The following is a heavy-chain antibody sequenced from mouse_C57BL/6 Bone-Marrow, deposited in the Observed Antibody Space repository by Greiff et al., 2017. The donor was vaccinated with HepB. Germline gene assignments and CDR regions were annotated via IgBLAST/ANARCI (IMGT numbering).Heavy chain of an antibody. D-gene: IGHD1-1*01. V-gene: IGHV14-4*01. CDR1: GFNIKDDY. CDR3: TTPASYDYAMDY. Sequence: VQLQQSGAELVRPGASVKLSCTASGFNIKDDYMHWVKQRPEQGLEWIGWIDPENGDTEYASKFQGKATITADTSSNTAYLQLSSLTSEDTAVYYFTTPASYDYAMDYWGQGTSVTVSS. CDR2: IDPENGDT. J-gene: IGHJ4*01.